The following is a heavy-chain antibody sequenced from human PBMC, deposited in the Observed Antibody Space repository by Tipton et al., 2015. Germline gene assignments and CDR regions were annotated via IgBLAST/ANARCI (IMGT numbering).Heavy chain of an antibody. J-gene: IGHJ5*02. Sequence: TLSLTCTVSGGSISSSSYYWGWIRQPPGKGLEWIGSIYYSGSTYYNPSLKSRVTISVDTSKNQFSLKLTSVNAADTAVYYCARGGNNWFDPWGQGTLVTVSS. CDR1: GGSISSSSYY. V-gene: IGHV4-39*07. CDR3: ARGGNNWFDP. CDR2: IYYSGST. D-gene: IGHD2-15*01.